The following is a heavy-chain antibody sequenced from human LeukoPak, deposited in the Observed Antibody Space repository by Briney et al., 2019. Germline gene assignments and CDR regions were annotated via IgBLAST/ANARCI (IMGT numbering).Heavy chain of an antibody. CDR3: ARTQISNWSNDAFSI. Sequence: PSETLSLTCTVSGGSISGYYWSWIRQPPGKGLEWIGEINHSGSTNYNPSLKSRVTISVDTSKNQFSLKLSSVTAADTAVYYCARTQISNWSNDAFSIWGQGTTVTVSS. CDR1: GGSISGYY. V-gene: IGHV4-34*01. D-gene: IGHD6-13*01. CDR2: INHSGST. J-gene: IGHJ3*02.